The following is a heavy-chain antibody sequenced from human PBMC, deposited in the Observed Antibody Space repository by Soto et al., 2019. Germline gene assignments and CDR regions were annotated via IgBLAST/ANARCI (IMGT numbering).Heavy chain of an antibody. J-gene: IGHJ5*02. D-gene: IGHD3-9*01. CDR3: ARKLEASIRHVEWFSYKWFDP. CDR1: GDSLSGYA. V-gene: IGHV4-34*01. Sequence: KPSETLSLTCDVHGDSLSGYAWSWIRQPPGKGLEWIGEITFRGVTNYHPSLKSRVSMSVDASKNRISLNVSSVTAADTALYFCARKLEASIRHVEWFSYKWFDPWGPGTPVTVSS. CDR2: ITFRGVT.